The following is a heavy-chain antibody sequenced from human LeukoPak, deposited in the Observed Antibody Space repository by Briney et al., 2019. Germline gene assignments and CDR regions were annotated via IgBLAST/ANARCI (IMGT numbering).Heavy chain of an antibody. D-gene: IGHD2-2*01. J-gene: IGHJ4*02. CDR3: ARRTSYYFDF. CDR2: IYPGDSGV. V-gene: IGHV5-51*01. Sequence: GESLKISCKASGYSFNDYWIGWVRQMPGKGLEWIAIIYPGDSGVRYSPSFRGQVTISVDKSISTAYLQWSSLRASDTAMYFCARRTSYYFDFWGLGVLVTVSS. CDR1: GYSFNDYW.